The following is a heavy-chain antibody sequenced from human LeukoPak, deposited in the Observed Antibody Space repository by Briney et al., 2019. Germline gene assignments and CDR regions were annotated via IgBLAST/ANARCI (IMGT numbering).Heavy chain of an antibody. CDR2: INPNSGGT. D-gene: IGHD6-13*01. J-gene: IGHJ6*03. CDR1: GYTFTGYY. CDR3: ARDFLRRAAAGRHYYYMDV. Sequence: GASVKVSCKASGYTFTGYYMHWVRQAPGQGLEWMGWINPNSGGTNYAQKFQGRVTMTRDTSISTAYMELSRLRSDDTAVYYCARDFLRRAAAGRHYYYMDVWGKGTTVTVSS. V-gene: IGHV1-2*02.